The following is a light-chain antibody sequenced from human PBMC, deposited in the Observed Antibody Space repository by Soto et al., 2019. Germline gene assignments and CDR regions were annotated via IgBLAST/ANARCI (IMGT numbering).Light chain of an antibody. CDR3: GTWDSSLSAGV. CDR1: NSNIGINY. Sequence: QSVLTQPPSVSAAPGQTVTISCSGTNSNIGINYVSWYQQVPGTAPKLLIYDHDKRPSGIPDRFSGSKSGTSATLAITGLQTGDEAYYYCGTWDSSLSAGVFGGGTKLTVL. V-gene: IGLV1-51*01. J-gene: IGLJ2*01. CDR2: DHD.